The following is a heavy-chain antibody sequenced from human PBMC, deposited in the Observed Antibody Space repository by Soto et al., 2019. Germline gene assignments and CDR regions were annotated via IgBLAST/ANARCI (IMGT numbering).Heavy chain of an antibody. Sequence: EVQLVESGGGLVQSGGSLRLACAASGFTFRNYWMHWVRQAPGKGLVWVSRISDYGRINYADSVKGRFTISRDEAKSELDLQMNNLRAGDTAVYYCARGGGEPLDYWGQGALVTVSS. D-gene: IGHD1-1*01. V-gene: IGHV3-74*01. CDR2: ISDYGRI. CDR1: GFTFRNYW. J-gene: IGHJ4*02. CDR3: ARGGGEPLDY.